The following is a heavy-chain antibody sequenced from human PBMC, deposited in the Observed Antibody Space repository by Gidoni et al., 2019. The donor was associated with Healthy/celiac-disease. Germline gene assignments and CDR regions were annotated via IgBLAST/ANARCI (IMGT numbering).Heavy chain of an antibody. CDR2: IIPIFGTA. J-gene: IGHJ6*02. D-gene: IGHD2-2*01. V-gene: IGHV1-69*01. CDR3: AREYCSSTSCYEEAYYYYGMDV. CDR1: GGTFSSYA. Sequence: QVQLVQSGAEVKKPGSSVKVSCKASGGTFSSYAISRVRQAPGQGLEWMGGIIPIFGTANYAQKFQGRVTITADESTSTAYMELSSLRSEDTAVYYCAREYCSSTSCYEEAYYYYGMDVWGQGTTVTVSS.